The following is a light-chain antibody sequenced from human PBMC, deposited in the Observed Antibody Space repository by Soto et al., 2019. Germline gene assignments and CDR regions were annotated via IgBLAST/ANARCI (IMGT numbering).Light chain of an antibody. V-gene: IGLV1-40*01. Sequence: QSVLTQPPSVSGAPGQRVTISCTGSSSNIGEGYDVHWYQQLPRTAPRLLIFGNTNRPSGVPDRFSGSKSGTSASLAITGLKAEDEAEYYCQSYDSSLSGYVFGSGTKLTVL. CDR2: GNT. J-gene: IGLJ1*01. CDR3: QSYDSSLSGYV. CDR1: SSNIGEGYD.